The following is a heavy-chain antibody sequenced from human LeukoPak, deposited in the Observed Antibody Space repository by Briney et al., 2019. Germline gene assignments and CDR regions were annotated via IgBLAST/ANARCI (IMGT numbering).Heavy chain of an antibody. D-gene: IGHD4-17*01. Sequence: GGSLRLSCAASGFPFSNYWMHWVRQAPGKGLVWVSRINSDGSTTNYADAVNGRFTISRDNAENTLYMRMNSLRPEDTAVYYCARDLTSVPTRWGQGTLVTVSS. J-gene: IGHJ4*02. CDR3: ARDLTSVPTR. V-gene: IGHV3-74*01. CDR1: GFPFSNYW. CDR2: INSDGSTT.